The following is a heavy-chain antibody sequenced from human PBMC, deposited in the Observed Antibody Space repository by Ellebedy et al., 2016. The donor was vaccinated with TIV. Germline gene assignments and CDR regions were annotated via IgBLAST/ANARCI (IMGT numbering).Heavy chain of an antibody. V-gene: IGHV3-30*03. CDR2: ISYDGSNK. D-gene: IGHD1-26*01. CDR3: ARDSTVGGGSPNADRYFDY. CDR1: GFTFSSYG. J-gene: IGHJ4*02. Sequence: GGSLRLXXAASGFTFSSYGMHWVRQAPGKGLEWVAVISYDGSNKYYADSVKGRFTISRDNSKNTLYLQMNSLSSDDTAVYYCARDSTVGGGSPNADRYFDYWGQGTLVTVSP.